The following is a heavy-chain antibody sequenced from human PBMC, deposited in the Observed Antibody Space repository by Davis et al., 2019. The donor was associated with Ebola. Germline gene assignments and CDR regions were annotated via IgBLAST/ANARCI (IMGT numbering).Heavy chain of an antibody. J-gene: IGHJ5*02. V-gene: IGHV1-69*13. CDR1: GGTFSSYA. D-gene: IGHD2-2*01. Sequence: SVKVSCKASGGTFSSYAISWVRQAPGQGLEWMGGIIPIFGTANYAQKFQGRVTITADESTSTAYMELSSLRSEDTAVYYCARGTPSIVVVPAAPPALDPWGQGTLVTVSS. CDR2: IIPIFGTA. CDR3: ARGTPSIVVVPAAPPALDP.